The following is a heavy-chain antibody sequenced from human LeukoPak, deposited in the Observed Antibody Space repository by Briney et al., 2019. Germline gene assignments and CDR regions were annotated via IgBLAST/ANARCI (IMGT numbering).Heavy chain of an antibody. CDR2: IIPIFGTA. Sequence: GASVKVSCKASGGTFSSYAISWVRQAPGQRLEWMGGIIPIFGTANYAQKFQGRVTITADKSTSTAYMELSSLRSEDTAVYYCARAESDYYDSSGYYLYFDYWGQGTLVTVSS. D-gene: IGHD3-22*01. CDR3: ARAESDYYDSSGYYLYFDY. J-gene: IGHJ4*02. V-gene: IGHV1-69*06. CDR1: GGTFSSYA.